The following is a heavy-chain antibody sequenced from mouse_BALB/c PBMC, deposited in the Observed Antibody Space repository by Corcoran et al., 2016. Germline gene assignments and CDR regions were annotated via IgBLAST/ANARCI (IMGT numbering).Heavy chain of an antibody. CDR2: IDPANGNT. D-gene: IGHD2-1*01. Sequence: EVQLQQSGAELVKPGASVKLSCTASGFNIKDTYMHWVKQRPEQGLEWIGRIDPANGNTKYDPKFQGKATITADTSSNTAYLQLSSLTSEDTAVYYCARSPRNYHYLDYWGQGTTLTVSS. V-gene: IGHV14-3*02. J-gene: IGHJ2*01. CDR1: GFNIKDTY. CDR3: ARSPRNYHYLDY.